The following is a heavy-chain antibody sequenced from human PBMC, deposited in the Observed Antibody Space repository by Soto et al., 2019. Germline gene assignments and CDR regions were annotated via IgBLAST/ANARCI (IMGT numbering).Heavy chain of an antibody. D-gene: IGHD2-15*01. J-gene: IGHJ4*02. V-gene: IGHV4-31*03. CDR2: IYYSGST. CDR1: GGSIRSGGYY. CDR3: ARAYCSGGSCSTAHFDY. Sequence: SETLSLTCTVSGGSIRSGGYYWSWIRQHPGKGLEWIGYIYYSGSTYYNPSLKSRVTISVDTSKNQFSLKLSSVTAADTAVYYCARAYCSGGSCSTAHFDYWGQGTLVTVSS.